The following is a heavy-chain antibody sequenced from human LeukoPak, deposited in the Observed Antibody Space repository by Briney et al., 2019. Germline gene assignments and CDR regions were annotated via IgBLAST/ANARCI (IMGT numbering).Heavy chain of an antibody. CDR3: ARDPPDYYGSGSYSDVNWFDP. V-gene: IGHV4-34*01. CDR1: GGSFSGYY. Sequence: SETLSLTCAGYGGSFSGYYWSWIRQPPGKGLEWVGEINNSGSTNYKPSRKSRVTISVDTYKNQFSLKLSSVTAADTAVYYCARDPPDYYGSGSYSDVNWFDPWGQGTLVTVSS. CDR2: INNSGST. J-gene: IGHJ5*02. D-gene: IGHD3-10*01.